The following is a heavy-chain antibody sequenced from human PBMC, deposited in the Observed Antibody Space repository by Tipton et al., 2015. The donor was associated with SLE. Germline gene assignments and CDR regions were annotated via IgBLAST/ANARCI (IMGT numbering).Heavy chain of an antibody. CDR1: GGSFSGHY. D-gene: IGHD1-26*01. J-gene: IGHJ4*02. CDR3: ARVDAGGISGAFDL. V-gene: IGHV4-34*12. CDR2: IIQSGRT. Sequence: TLSLTCAVYGGSFSGHYWTWIRQPPGKGLEWIGDIIQSGRTNYNPSLMSRVTMSMDTSRNQFSLKLTSVTAADTALYYCARVDAGGISGAFDLWGQGTLVSVSS.